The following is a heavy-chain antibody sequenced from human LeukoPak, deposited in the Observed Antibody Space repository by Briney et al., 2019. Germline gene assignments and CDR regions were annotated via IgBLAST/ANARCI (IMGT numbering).Heavy chain of an antibody. V-gene: IGHV4-34*01. CDR2: INHSGSA. CDR3: ARGRTRYDILTGYYRNNWYDP. Sequence: SETLSLTCAVYDGSFSGSYCTWIRQPPGKGLEWIGEINHSGSANYQSSLKSRVTISIDTSKNEFSLKLNSVTAADTAVYYCARGRTRYDILTGYYRNNWYDPWGQGTLVTVSS. D-gene: IGHD3-9*01. J-gene: IGHJ5*02. CDR1: DGSFSGSY.